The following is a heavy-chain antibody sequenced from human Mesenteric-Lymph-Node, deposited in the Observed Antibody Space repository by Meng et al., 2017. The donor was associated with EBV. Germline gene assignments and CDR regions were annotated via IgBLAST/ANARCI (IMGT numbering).Heavy chain of an antibody. CDR2: INAGNGNT. J-gene: IGHJ4*02. V-gene: IGHV1-3*01. D-gene: IGHD6-19*01. CDR1: GFTFTTYT. CDR3: ARDQGIAVLSTPFDY. Sequence: QVQLVQAGAGVKKPGASVKVSCKASGFTFTTYTIHWVRQAPGQRLEWMGWINAGNGNTRCSQNFQDRVTITRDTSATTAYMELSSLRSEDTAVYYCARDQGIAVLSTPFDYWGQGTLVTVSS.